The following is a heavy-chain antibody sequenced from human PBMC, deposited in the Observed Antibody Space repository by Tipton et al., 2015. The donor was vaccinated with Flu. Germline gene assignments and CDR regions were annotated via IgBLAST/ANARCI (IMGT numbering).Heavy chain of an antibody. CDR2: MYSSGST. CDR1: GGSISSSNYY. J-gene: IGHJ1*01. D-gene: IGHD6-19*01. Sequence: TLSLTCTVSGGSISSSNYYWGWIRQPPGKGLEWIGSMYSSGSTYYNPSLKSRVTISIDTSRNQFTLKLSSVTAADTAVYYCAREKDSRGSEYFQHWGQGTLVTVSS. CDR3: AREKDSRGSEYFQH. V-gene: IGHV4-39*06.